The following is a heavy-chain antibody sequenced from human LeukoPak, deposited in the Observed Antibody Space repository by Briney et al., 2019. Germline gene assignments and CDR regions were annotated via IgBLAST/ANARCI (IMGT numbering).Heavy chain of an antibody. CDR2: VYYSGST. CDR3: ARWVTYYYDSSGYWAFDY. Sequence: SETLSLTCTVSGGSISSYYWSWIRQPPGKGLEWIAYVYYSGSTNYNPSLKSRVTISVDTSKNQFSLKLSSVTAADTAVYYCARWVTYYYDSSGYWAFDYWGQGTLVTVSS. J-gene: IGHJ4*02. V-gene: IGHV4-59*08. D-gene: IGHD3-22*01. CDR1: GGSISSYY.